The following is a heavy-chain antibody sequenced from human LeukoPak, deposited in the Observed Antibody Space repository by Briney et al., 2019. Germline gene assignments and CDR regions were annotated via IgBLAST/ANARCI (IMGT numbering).Heavy chain of an antibody. CDR1: GGSISSYY. CDR3: ARGQWLVKEFDY. J-gene: IGHJ4*02. CDR2: NYYSGST. Sequence: PSETLSLTCTVSGGSISSYYWSWIRQPPGKGLEWIGYNYYSGSTNYNPSLKSRVTISVDTSKNQFSLKLSSVTAADTAVYYCARGQWLVKEFDYWGQGTLVTVSS. D-gene: IGHD6-19*01. V-gene: IGHV4-59*01.